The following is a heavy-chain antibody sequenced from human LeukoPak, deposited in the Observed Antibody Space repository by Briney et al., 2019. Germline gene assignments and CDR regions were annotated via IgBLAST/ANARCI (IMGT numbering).Heavy chain of an antibody. CDR3: ARTLGGAPLNWFDP. D-gene: IGHD1-26*01. V-gene: IGHV4-39*01. J-gene: IGHJ5*02. Sequence: PSETLSLTCTVPGGSISSSNSYWGWIRQPPGKVLEWIGSIYYSGSTYYNPSLKSRVAISVDTSKNQFSLKLSSVTAADTAVYYCARTLGGAPLNWFDPWGQGTLVTVSS. CDR2: IYYSGST. CDR1: GGSISSSNSY.